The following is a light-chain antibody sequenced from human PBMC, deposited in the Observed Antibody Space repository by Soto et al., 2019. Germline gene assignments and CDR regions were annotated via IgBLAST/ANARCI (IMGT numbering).Light chain of an antibody. V-gene: IGLV2-11*01. CDR1: SSDVGGYNY. CDR3: CSYAGSYNYV. CDR2: DVS. Sequence: QSALTQPRSVSGSPGQSVTISCTGTSSDVGGYNYVSWYQQHPGKAPKLMIYDVSKRPSGVPDRFSGSKSGNTASLTISGLQAEDEADYYCCSYAGSYNYVFETGTKLTVL. J-gene: IGLJ1*01.